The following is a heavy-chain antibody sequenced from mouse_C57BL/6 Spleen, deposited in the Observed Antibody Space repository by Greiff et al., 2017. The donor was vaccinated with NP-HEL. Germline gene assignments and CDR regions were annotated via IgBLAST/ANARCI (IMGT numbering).Heavy chain of an antibody. CDR3: ARSPVVEAMDY. CDR1: GFTFSDYG. D-gene: IGHD1-1*01. J-gene: IGHJ4*01. Sequence: EVQLVESGGGLVKPGGSLKLSCAASGFTFSDYGMHWVRQAPEKGLEWVAYISSGSSTTYYADTVKGRFTISRDNAKNTLFLQMTSLRSEDTAMYYCARSPVVEAMDYWGQGTSVTVSS. CDR2: ISSGSSTT. V-gene: IGHV5-17*01.